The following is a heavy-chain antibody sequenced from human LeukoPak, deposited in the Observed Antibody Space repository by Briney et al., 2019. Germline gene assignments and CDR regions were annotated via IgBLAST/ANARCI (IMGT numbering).Heavy chain of an antibody. J-gene: IGHJ5*02. V-gene: IGHV4-34*01. D-gene: IGHD3-10*01. CDR3: ARGNRRLGYYGSGSRLPYDS. CDR2: FTHLETT. Sequence: SETLSLTCDVYGGSFSGYYWTWIRQPPGKGLEWLGEFTHLETTNYNPSLKSRVTVSVDTSRNQFSLTLTSVAATDTAVYFCARGNRRLGYYGSGSRLPYDSWGQGTLVTVSS. CDR1: GGSFSGYY.